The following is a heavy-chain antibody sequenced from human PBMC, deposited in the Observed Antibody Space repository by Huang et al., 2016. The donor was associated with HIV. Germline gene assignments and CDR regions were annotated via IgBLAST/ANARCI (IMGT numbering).Heavy chain of an antibody. J-gene: IGHJ4*02. V-gene: IGHV4-34*01. CDR1: GGSFSGPN. CDR2: INHSGRT. Sequence: QVQLHQWGAGLLKPSETLSLTCAGYGGSFSGPNWTWIRQTPGKGLEWIGEINHSGRTKSSPSLKRRVTISLDTSKNQFSLRLRSVTSSATAVYYCARGRGDARGFLGLDFWGQGTLVTVSS. D-gene: IGHD3-16*01. CDR3: ARGRGDARGFLGLDF.